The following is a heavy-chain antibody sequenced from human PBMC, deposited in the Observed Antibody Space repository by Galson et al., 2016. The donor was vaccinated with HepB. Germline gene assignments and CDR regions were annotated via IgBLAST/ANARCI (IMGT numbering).Heavy chain of an antibody. CDR2: INTNTGVP. CDR1: GYTFTTYA. CDR3: ARDVGALDY. Sequence: SVKVSCKASGYTFTTYAMNWVRQAPGQGLEWMGRINTNTGVPRYAQGFTGRFVFSLDTSVSTAYLQISSLKAGDTAVYYCARDVGALDYWGQGTLVTVSS. D-gene: IGHD2-15*01. J-gene: IGHJ4*02. V-gene: IGHV7-4-1*02.